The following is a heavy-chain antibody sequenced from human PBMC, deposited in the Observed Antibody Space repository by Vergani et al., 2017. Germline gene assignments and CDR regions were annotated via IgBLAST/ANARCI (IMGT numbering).Heavy chain of an antibody. Sequence: EVQLVESGGGLVQPGRSLRLSCAASGFTFDDYAMHWVRQAPGTGLEWVSGISWNSGSIGDADSVKGRFTISRDNAKNSLYLQMNSLRAEDTALYYCAKDIGIAVAGYFDYWGQGTLVTVSS. V-gene: IGHV3-9*01. J-gene: IGHJ4*02. D-gene: IGHD6-19*01. CDR1: GFTFDDYA. CDR2: ISWNSGSI. CDR3: AKDIGIAVAGYFDY.